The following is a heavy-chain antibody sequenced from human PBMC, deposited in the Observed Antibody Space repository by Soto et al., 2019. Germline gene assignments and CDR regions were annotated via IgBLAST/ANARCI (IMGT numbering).Heavy chain of an antibody. CDR2: IKQDGSEK. Sequence: GGSLRLSCAASGFTFSIYWMSWVRQSPGKGLEWVANIKQDGSEKYYVDSVKGRFTISRDNAKNSLYLQMNSLRAEDTAVYYCARELAAAGNRYFDYWGQGKMVAVSS. V-gene: IGHV3-7*03. CDR3: ARELAAAGNRYFDY. J-gene: IGHJ4*02. D-gene: IGHD6-13*01. CDR1: GFTFSIYW.